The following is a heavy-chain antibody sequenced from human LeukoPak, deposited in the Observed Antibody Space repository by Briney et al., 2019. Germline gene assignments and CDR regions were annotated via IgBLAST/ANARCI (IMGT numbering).Heavy chain of an antibody. V-gene: IGHV4-59*08. D-gene: IGHD5-24*01. CDR2: IHYSGTT. CDR3: ARRRQDSVENWFDP. CDR1: GGSISSDY. J-gene: IGHJ5*02. Sequence: SETLSLTCSVSGGSISSDYWSWIRQPPEKGLEWIGSIHYSGTTNHNPSLRSRVIISVDTSKNQFSLRLTSVTAADTAVYYCARRRQDSVENWFDPWGQGTLVTVSS.